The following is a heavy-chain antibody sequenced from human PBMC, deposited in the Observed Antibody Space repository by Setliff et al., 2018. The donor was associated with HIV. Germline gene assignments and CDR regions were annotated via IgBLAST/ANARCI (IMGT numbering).Heavy chain of an antibody. D-gene: IGHD2-21*01. CDR3: ARHDCGGDY. CDR1: GYAINNNFF. J-gene: IGHJ4*02. CDR2: IYHSGST. V-gene: IGHV4-38-2*01. Sequence: SETLSLTCAVSGYAINNNFFWGWVRQPPGKGPEWIGSIYHSGSTYYNPSLKSRVTISLDTSNNHFSLKLSSVTAADTAVYYCARHDCGGDYWGQGTLVTVSS.